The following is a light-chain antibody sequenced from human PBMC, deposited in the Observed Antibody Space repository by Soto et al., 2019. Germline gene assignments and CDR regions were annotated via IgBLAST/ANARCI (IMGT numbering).Light chain of an antibody. J-gene: IGLJ2*01. V-gene: IGLV2-14*01. Sequence: QSALTQPASVSGSPGQSITISCTGTSSDVGGYKYVSWYQHHPGKVPKLMIFEVSKRPSGVSNRFSGSKSGNTASLTISGLQAEDEADYSCSSYTSTSLVFGGGTKVTVL. CDR2: EVS. CDR3: SSYTSTSLV. CDR1: SSDVGGYKY.